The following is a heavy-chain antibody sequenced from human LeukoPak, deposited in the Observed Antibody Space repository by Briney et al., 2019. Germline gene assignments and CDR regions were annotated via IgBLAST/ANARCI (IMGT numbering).Heavy chain of an antibody. J-gene: IGHJ5*02. D-gene: IGHD2-2*01. CDR2: IDHGGNT. Sequence: SETLSLTCAVIGGSFNGYSWTWLRKAPGKGLEWIGDIDHGGNTRYTPSLKSRVTISVDTSKNQFSLKLNSVTAADTAVYYCARVGDIVLIPAALVLDPWGQGTLVTVSS. CDR1: GGSFNGYS. V-gene: IGHV4-34*01. CDR3: ARVGDIVLIPAALVLDP.